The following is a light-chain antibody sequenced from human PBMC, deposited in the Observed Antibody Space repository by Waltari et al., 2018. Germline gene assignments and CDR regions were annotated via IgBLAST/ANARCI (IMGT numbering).Light chain of an antibody. V-gene: IGLV8-61*01. CDR2: EGS. CDR1: SASISIAYS. CDR3: ALYTGSGIRV. Sequence: QPVVTQEPSSSVSPGGTVTLTCTFTSASISIAYSATWSQQTPVQAPRRLVYEGSSRASGVSYRFSGSNVGNKAALTITGVQADDESDYYCALYTGSGIRVFGGGTKLTVL. J-gene: IGLJ3*02.